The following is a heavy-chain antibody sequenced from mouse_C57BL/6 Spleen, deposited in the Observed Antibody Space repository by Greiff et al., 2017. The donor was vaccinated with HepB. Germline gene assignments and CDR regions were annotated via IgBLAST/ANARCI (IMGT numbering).Heavy chain of an antibody. J-gene: IGHJ2*01. CDR2: IYPGDGDT. CDR3: ARDYSNYVGFDY. V-gene: IGHV1-80*01. CDR1: GYAFSSYW. Sequence: QVHVKQSGAELVKPGASVKISCKASGYAFSSYWMNWVKQRPGKGLEWIGQIYPGDGDTNYNGKFKGKATLTADKSSSTAYMQLSSLTSEDSAVYFCARDYSNYVGFDYWGQGTTLTVSS. D-gene: IGHD2-5*01.